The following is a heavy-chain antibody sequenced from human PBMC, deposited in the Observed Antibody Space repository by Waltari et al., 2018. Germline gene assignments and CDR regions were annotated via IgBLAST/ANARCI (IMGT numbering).Heavy chain of an antibody. J-gene: IGHJ6*02. CDR1: GGSFSGYY. Sequence: QVQLQQWGAGLLKPSETLSLTCAVYGGSFSGYYWSWIRQPPGKGLEWIGEINHSGSNNYNPSLKSRVTISVDTSKNQFSLKLSSVTAADTAVYYCAREDSTGWYYYYYGMDVWGQGTTVTVSS. D-gene: IGHD6-25*01. V-gene: IGHV4-34*01. CDR2: INHSGSN. CDR3: AREDSTGWYYYYYGMDV.